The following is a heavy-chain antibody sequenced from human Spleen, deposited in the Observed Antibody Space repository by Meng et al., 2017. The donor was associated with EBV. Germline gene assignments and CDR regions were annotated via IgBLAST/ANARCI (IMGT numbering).Heavy chain of an antibody. Sequence: LPLQESGPGLVKPSETLSLTCTVSGGSISSSTYYWGWIRQPPGKGLEWIGSIYYSGSTDYTPSLKTRVTISLDTSKNQFSLKLTSVTAADTAVFYCARDVGYYFDFWGQGTLVTVSS. V-gene: IGHV4-39*07. J-gene: IGHJ4*02. CDR1: GGSISSSTYY. CDR2: IYYSGST. CDR3: ARDVGYYFDF. D-gene: IGHD2-15*01.